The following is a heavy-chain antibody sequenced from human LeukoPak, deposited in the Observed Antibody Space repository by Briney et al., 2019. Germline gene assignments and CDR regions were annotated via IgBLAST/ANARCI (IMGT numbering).Heavy chain of an antibody. Sequence: SETLSLTCAVYGGSFSGYYWSWIRQPPGKGLEWIGEINHSGSTNYNPSLKSRVTISVDTSKNQFSLKLSSVTAADTAVYYCARGHIPPYYYGSGNIRHYFDYWGQGTLVTVSS. CDR2: INHSGST. D-gene: IGHD3-10*01. J-gene: IGHJ4*02. CDR3: ARGHIPPYYYGSGNIRHYFDY. V-gene: IGHV4-34*01. CDR1: GGSFSGYY.